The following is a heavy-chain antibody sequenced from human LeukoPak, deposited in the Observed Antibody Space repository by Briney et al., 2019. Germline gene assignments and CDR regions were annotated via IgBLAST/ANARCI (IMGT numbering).Heavy chain of an antibody. CDR1: GFTFSNNG. D-gene: IGHD6-19*01. CDR3: AKSSTYSSGAHAYDI. Sequence: GGSLRLSCVASGFTFSNNGMHWGREAPGKGREWVAVIWYDGSSKYYADPVKGRFTISRDTSKNTLYLQMNSLRAEDTAVYYCAKSSTYSSGAHAYDIWGQGTLVTVSS. CDR2: IWYDGSSK. J-gene: IGHJ3*02. V-gene: IGHV3-33*03.